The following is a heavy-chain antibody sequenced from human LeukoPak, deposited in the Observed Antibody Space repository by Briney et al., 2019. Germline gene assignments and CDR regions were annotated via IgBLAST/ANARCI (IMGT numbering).Heavy chain of an antibody. CDR1: GFTFDDYA. J-gene: IGHJ6*03. Sequence: HPGXSLRLSCAASGFTFDDYAMHWVRQAPGKGLEWVSLISGDGGSTYYADSVKGRFTISRDNSKNSLYMQMNSQRAEDTAVYYCAREGTLIVVVKGYMDVWGKGTTVTVSS. V-gene: IGHV3-43*02. CDR2: ISGDGGST. CDR3: AREGTLIVVVKGYMDV. D-gene: IGHD3-22*01.